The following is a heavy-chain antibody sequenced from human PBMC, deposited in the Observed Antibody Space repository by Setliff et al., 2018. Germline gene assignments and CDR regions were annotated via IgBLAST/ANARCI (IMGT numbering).Heavy chain of an antibody. J-gene: IGHJ4*02. V-gene: IGHV4-61*09. CDR1: GGSISSGSDY. CDR2: IYTSGIN. D-gene: IGHD4-4*01. CDR3: ARASVVHAVTIGY. Sequence: SETLSLTCSVSGGSISSGSDYWTWIRQPAGKGLEWIGHIYTSGINFSNPSLRSRVTMSVDTSKNQFSLNLTSVTAADTAIYYCARASVVHAVTIGYWGQGTLVTVSS.